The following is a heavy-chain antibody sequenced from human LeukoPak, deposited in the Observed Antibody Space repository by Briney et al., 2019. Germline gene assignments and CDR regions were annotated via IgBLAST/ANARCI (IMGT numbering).Heavy chain of an antibody. J-gene: IGHJ4*02. CDR2: IYTSGST. CDR1: GGSISSGSYY. V-gene: IGHV4-61*02. CDR3: ARRSGYEIVDY. Sequence: SETLSLTCTVSGGSISSGSYYWSWIRQPAGKGLEWIGRIYTSGSTNYNPSLKSRVTISVDTSKNQFSLKLSSVTAADTAVYYCARRSGYEIVDYWGQGTLVTVSS. D-gene: IGHD5-12*01.